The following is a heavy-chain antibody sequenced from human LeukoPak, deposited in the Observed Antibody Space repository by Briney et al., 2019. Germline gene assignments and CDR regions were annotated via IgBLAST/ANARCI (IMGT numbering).Heavy chain of an antibody. CDR3: ARQQWELLQADY. V-gene: IGHV4-39*01. J-gene: IGHJ4*02. CDR1: GGSISSSSYY. Sequence: PSETLSLTCTVSGGSISSSSYYWGWIRQPPGKGLEWIGSIYYSGSTYYNPSLKSRVTISVDTSKNQFPLKLSSVTAADTAVYYCARQQWELLQADYWGQGTLVTVSS. CDR2: IYYSGST. D-gene: IGHD1-26*01.